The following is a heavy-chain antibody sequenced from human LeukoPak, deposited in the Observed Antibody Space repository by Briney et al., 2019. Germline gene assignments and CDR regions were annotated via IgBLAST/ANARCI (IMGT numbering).Heavy chain of an antibody. CDR2: IIPIFGTA. CDR3: AREKVVVVPAALTSGYYYYMDV. J-gene: IGHJ6*03. D-gene: IGHD2-2*01. Sequence: ASVKVSCKASGGTFSSYAISWVRQAPGQGLEWMGGIIPIFGTANYAQKFQGRVTITADESTSTAYMELSSLRSEDTAVYYCAREKVVVVPAALTSGYYYYMDVWGKGTTVTISS. V-gene: IGHV1-69*13. CDR1: GGTFSSYA.